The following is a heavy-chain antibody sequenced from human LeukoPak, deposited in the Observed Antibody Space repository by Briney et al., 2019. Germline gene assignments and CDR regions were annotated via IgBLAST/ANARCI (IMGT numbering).Heavy chain of an antibody. Sequence: PGGSLRLSCAASGFTFSSYAMHWVRQAPGKGLEWVSGISWNSGSIGYADSVKGRLTISRDNAKNSLYLQMNSLRAEDTALYYCAKDRGSSGWYGQSDWGQGTLVTVSS. CDR1: GFTFSSYA. J-gene: IGHJ1*01. CDR3: AKDRGSSGWYGQSD. V-gene: IGHV3-9*01. CDR2: ISWNSGSI. D-gene: IGHD6-19*01.